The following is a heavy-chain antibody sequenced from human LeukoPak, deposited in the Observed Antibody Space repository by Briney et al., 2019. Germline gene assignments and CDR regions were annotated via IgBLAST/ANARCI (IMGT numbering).Heavy chain of an antibody. Sequence: GGSLRLSCAASGFTFSDFYMSWIRQAPGKGLEWVSYITSSGRAIYYADSVQGRFTISRDNARNSLYLQMNSLRAEDTAVYYCVRVDHSLGKTYFDYWGQGTLVTVSS. CDR2: ITSSGRAI. V-gene: IGHV3-11*04. D-gene: IGHD2-21*01. J-gene: IGHJ4*02. CDR1: GFTFSDFY. CDR3: VRVDHSLGKTYFDY.